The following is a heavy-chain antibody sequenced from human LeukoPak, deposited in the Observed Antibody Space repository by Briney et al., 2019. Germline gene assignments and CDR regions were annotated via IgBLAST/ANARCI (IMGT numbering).Heavy chain of an antibody. CDR1: GFTFSDYY. V-gene: IGHV3-11*06. CDR3: ARDGDGDRTFDY. CDR2: ISSSSSYT. D-gene: IGHD4-17*01. J-gene: IGHJ4*02. Sequence: EPGGSLRLSCAASGFTFSDYYMSWIRQAPGKGLEWVPYISSSSSYTNYADSVKGRFTISRDNAKNSLYLQMNSLRAEDTAVYYCARDGDGDRTFDYWGQGTLVTVSS.